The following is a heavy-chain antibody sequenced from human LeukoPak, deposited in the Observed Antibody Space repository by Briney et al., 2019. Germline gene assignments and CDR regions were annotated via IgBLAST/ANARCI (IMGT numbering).Heavy chain of an antibody. CDR2: IHYSGST. CDR3: ARDLRAAY. CDR1: GASITSYY. Sequence: SETLSLTCTVPGASITSYYWTWIRQPPGKGLEWIGYIHYSGSTNYNPSLKSRVTISVDTSKNQFSLKLSSVTAADTAVYYCARDLRAAYWGQGTLVTVSS. V-gene: IGHV4-59*01. J-gene: IGHJ4*02. D-gene: IGHD3-16*01.